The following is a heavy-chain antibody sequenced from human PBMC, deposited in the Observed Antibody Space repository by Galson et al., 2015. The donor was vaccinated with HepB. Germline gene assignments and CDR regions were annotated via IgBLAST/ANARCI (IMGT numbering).Heavy chain of an antibody. Sequence: SLRLSCAASGFTFSSYSMNWVRQAPGKGLEWVSYISSSSSTIYYADSVKGRFTISRDNAKNSLYLQMNSLRDEDTAVYYCARIPAAYYDILTGHGMDVWGQGTTVTVSS. D-gene: IGHD3-9*01. CDR3: ARIPAAYYDILTGHGMDV. CDR2: ISSSSSTI. V-gene: IGHV3-48*02. CDR1: GFTFSSYS. J-gene: IGHJ6*02.